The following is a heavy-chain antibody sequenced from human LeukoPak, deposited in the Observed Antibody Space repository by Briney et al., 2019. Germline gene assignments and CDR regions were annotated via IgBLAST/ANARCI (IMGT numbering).Heavy chain of an antibody. CDR2: MNPNSDNT. J-gene: IGHJ5*02. Sequence: ASVKVSCKASGYTFTSYDINWVRQATGQGREWMGWMNPNSDNTGYAQKFQGRVTMTRNTSISTAYMELSSLRSEDTAVYYCARVRRGYCSSTSCSSYNWFDPWGQGTLVTVSS. D-gene: IGHD2-2*01. V-gene: IGHV1-8*01. CDR1: GYTFTSYD. CDR3: ARVRRGYCSSTSCSSYNWFDP.